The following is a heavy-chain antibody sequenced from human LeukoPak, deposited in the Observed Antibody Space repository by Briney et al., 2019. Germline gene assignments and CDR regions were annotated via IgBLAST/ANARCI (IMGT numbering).Heavy chain of an antibody. V-gene: IGHV1-8*01. Sequence: GASVEVSCKASGYTFTSYDINWVRQATGQGLEWMGWMNPNSANTGYAQNFQGRVTMTRNTSISTAYMELSSLRSEDTAVYYCAIRFSRGSGSAIDYWGQGTLVTVSS. CDR2: MNPNSANT. D-gene: IGHD3-10*01. J-gene: IGHJ4*02. CDR3: AIRFSRGSGSAIDY. CDR1: GYTFTSYD.